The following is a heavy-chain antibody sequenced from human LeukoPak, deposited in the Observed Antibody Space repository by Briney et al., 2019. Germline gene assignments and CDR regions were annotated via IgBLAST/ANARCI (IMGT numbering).Heavy chain of an antibody. CDR3: ARGGYDFWSGYYAFDI. CDR1: GGTFSSYA. V-gene: IGHV1-69*01. D-gene: IGHD3-3*01. Sequence: SVKVSCKASGGTFSSYAISWVRQAPGQGLEWMGGIIPIFGTANYAQKFQGRVTITADESTSTAYMELSSLRSEDTAVYYCARGGYDFWSGYYAFDIWGQGTMVTVSS. J-gene: IGHJ3*02. CDR2: IIPIFGTA.